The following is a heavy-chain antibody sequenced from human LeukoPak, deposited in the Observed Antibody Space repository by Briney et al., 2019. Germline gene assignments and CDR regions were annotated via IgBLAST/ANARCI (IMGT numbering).Heavy chain of an antibody. CDR1: GFNFNTYT. Sequence: GGSLRLSCSASGFNFNTYTLTWVRQAPGKRPEWLSAITGGHGATYYADSVTGRFTISRDYSRNTVYLHMSALRAEDTAVYYCARDRSTDAISGYWGQGTLVAVSS. CDR2: ITGGHGAT. J-gene: IGHJ4*02. CDR3: ARDRSTDAISGY. D-gene: IGHD1-1*01. V-gene: IGHV3-23*01.